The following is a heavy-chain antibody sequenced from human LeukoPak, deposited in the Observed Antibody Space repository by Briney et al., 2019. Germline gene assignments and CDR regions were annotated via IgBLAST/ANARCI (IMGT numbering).Heavy chain of an antibody. CDR1: GYTFTSYG. V-gene: IGHV1-18*01. D-gene: IGHD5-18*01. Sequence: ASVKVSCKASGYTFTSYGISWVRQAPGQGLEWMGWISAYNGNTNYAQKLQGRVTMTTDISTSTAYMELRSLRSDDTAVYYCARDFVHSAMGSPYGMDVWGQGTTVTVSS. CDR3: ARDFVHSAMGSPYGMDV. CDR2: ISAYNGNT. J-gene: IGHJ6*02.